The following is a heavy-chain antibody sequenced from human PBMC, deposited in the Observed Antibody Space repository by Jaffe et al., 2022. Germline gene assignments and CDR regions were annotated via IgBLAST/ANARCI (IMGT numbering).Heavy chain of an antibody. CDR1: GFTFSSYE. V-gene: IGHV3-48*03. J-gene: IGHJ4*02. CDR3: ARTRDAQWLVQHFDY. CDR2: ISSSGSTI. D-gene: IGHD6-19*01. Sequence: EVQLVESGGGLVQPGGSLRLSCAASGFTFSSYEMNWVRQAPGKGLEWVSYISSSGSTIYYADSVKGRFTISRDNAKNSLYLQMNSLRAEDTAVYYCARTRDAQWLVQHFDYWGQGTLVTVSS.